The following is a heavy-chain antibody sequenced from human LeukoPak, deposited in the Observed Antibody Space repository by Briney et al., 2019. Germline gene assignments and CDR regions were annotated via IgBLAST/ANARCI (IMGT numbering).Heavy chain of an antibody. V-gene: IGHV1-46*01. D-gene: IGHD5-24*01. CDR1: GYTFTSYY. J-gene: IGHJ4*02. Sequence: ASVKVSCKASGYTFTSYYMHWVRQAPGQGLEWIGIINPSGGSTSYAQKFQGRVTMTRDTSTSTVYMELSSLRSEDTAVYYCARSNAAVDGDNAPEDYWGQGTLVTVSS. CDR2: INPSGGST. CDR3: ARSNAAVDGDNAPEDY.